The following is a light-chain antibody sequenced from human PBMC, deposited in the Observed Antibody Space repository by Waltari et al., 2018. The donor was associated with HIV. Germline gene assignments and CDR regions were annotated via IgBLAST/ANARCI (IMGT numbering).Light chain of an antibody. V-gene: IGLV1-44*01. Sequence: QSVLTQPPSASGTPGQRVSISCSGSSSNLGSNTVTWYQQLPGTAPKPPIYTDNHRPAGVTDRVSGAKSDTSASLAISGRRSEDEADYYCSTWDDGLDGPVFGGGTKLTVL. J-gene: IGLJ3*02. CDR1: SSNLGSNT. CDR2: TDN. CDR3: STWDDGLDGPV.